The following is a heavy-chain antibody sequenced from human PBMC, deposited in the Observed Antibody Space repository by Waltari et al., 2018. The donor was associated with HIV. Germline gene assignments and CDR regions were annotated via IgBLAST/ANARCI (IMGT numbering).Heavy chain of an antibody. V-gene: IGHV4-30-4*08. CDR2: IYHSGVT. J-gene: IGHJ4*02. Sequence: QVQLQESGPGLVKPSQTLSLTCTVSGGSISSGDYYWSWIRQPPGKGLVGSGYIYHSGVTYYNPPLKIRFTVSVARSKNRFSLKLSSVTAADTAVYYCARMHDSSGYYFVTDYWGQGTLVTVSS. D-gene: IGHD3-22*01. CDR3: ARMHDSSGYYFVTDY. CDR1: GGSISSGDYY.